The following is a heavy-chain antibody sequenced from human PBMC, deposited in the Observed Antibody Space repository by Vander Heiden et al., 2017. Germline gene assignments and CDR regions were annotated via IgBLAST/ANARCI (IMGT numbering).Heavy chain of an antibody. CDR2: IDPSDSYT. J-gene: IGHJ5*02. CDR3: ARQPPITTSWFDP. D-gene: IGHD3-22*01. Sequence: DVQLVHSGAEVKQPGASLRLPCQGSGYSFTSYWLSWVRQMPGKGLEWMGRIDPSDSYTNYSPAFQGHVTISADKSISTAYLQWSSLKASDTAMYYCARQPPITTSWFDPWGQGNLVTVSS. CDR1: GYSFTSYW. V-gene: IGHV5-10-1*03.